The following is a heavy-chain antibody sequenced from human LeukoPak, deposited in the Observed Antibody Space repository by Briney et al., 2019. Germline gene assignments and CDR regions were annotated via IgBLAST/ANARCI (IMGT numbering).Heavy chain of an antibody. J-gene: IGHJ4*02. Sequence: AGGSLRLSCVASGFTFSDYGMHWVRQAPGKGLEWVAVIWFDESNKYYADSVKGRFTISRDNSKNTLYLQMNSLRVEGTAVYYCARDFGGDGYNSWGQGTLVTVSS. V-gene: IGHV3-33*01. CDR2: IWFDESNK. CDR3: ARDFGGDGYNS. D-gene: IGHD5-24*01. CDR1: GFTFSDYG.